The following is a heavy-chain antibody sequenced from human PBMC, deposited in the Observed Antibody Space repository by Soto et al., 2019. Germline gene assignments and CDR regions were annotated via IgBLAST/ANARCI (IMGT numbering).Heavy chain of an antibody. CDR2: ISSSSSTI. V-gene: IGHV3-48*02. CDR1: GFTFSSYS. Sequence: EVQLVESGGGLVQPGGSLRLSCAASGFTFSSYSMNWVRQAPGKGLEWVSYISSSSSTIYYADSVKGRFTISRDNAKNSLYLQMNSLRDEDTAVYYCARVFPPMVAGTKYGMDVWGQGTTVTVSS. D-gene: IGHD6-19*01. J-gene: IGHJ6*02. CDR3: ARVFPPMVAGTKYGMDV.